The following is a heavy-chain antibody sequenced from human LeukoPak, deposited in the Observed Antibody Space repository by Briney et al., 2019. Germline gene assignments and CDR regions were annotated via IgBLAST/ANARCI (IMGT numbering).Heavy chain of an antibody. CDR2: IYHSGHT. CDR3: ARLDVDSDFYYFMDV. Sequence: PSETLSLTCTVSGGSMNYYWSWVRQPLGKGLEWIGYIYHSGHTYYNPSFQSRVSISLDTSNNRFSLKLASVTAADTAVYYRARLDVDSDFYYFMDVWGKGTTVAVSS. J-gene: IGHJ6*03. V-gene: IGHV4-59*01. CDR1: GGSMNYY. D-gene: IGHD5-12*01.